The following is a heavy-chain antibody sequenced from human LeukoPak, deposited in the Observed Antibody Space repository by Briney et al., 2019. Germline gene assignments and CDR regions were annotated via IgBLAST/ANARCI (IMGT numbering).Heavy chain of an antibody. CDR3: ARVVSVGYYYYYYMDV. Sequence: GGSLRLSCAASGFTFTAYYMSWIRQAPGQGLEWVSYISDSSSTIYYADSVKGRFTISRDNAKNSLYLQMNSLRAEDTAVYYCARVVSVGYYYYYYMDVWGKGTTVTVSS. CDR2: ISDSSSTI. CDR1: GFTFTAYY. J-gene: IGHJ6*03. V-gene: IGHV3-11*01.